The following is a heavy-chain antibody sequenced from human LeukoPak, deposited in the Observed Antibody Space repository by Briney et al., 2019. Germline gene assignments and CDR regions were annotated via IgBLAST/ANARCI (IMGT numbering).Heavy chain of an antibody. V-gene: IGHV4-34*01. CDR1: GGSFSGYY. J-gene: IGHJ4*02. CDR3: ARDREGYEWSFDY. Sequence: PSETLSLTCAVYGGSFSGYYWSWIRQPPGKGLEWIGEINHSGSTNYNPSLKSRVTISVDTSKNQFSLKLSSVTAADTAVYYCARDREGYEWSFDYWGQGTLVTVSS. CDR2: INHSGST. D-gene: IGHD3-3*01.